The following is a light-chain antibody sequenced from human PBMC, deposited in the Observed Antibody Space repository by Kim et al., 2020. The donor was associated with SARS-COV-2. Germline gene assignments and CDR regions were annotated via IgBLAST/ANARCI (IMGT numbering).Light chain of an antibody. Sequence: QSVLTQPASVSGSPGRSITISCTGSRSDVGTYNYVAWYQQHPGRAPKLMIYDVSQRPSGVSDRFSGSKSGNTASLTISGLRAEDEADYYCTSYTSSSFVVFGGGTKVTVL. V-gene: IGLV2-14*03. CDR2: DVS. CDR1: RSDVGTYNY. CDR3: TSYTSSSFVV. J-gene: IGLJ2*01.